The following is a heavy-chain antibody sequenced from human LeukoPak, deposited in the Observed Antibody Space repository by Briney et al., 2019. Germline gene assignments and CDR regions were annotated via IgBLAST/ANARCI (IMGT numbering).Heavy chain of an antibody. Sequence: GGSLRLSCAASGFTFSSYAMSWVRQAPGKGLEWVAAISGSGGSTYYADSVKGRFTISRDNSKNTLYLQMNSLRAEDTAVYYCAKDQTVAPAAPTPYDHNNWFDPWGQGTLLTVSS. CDR3: AKDQTVAPAAPTPYDHNNWFDP. J-gene: IGHJ5*02. V-gene: IGHV3-23*01. D-gene: IGHD2-2*01. CDR1: GFTFSSYA. CDR2: ISGSGGST.